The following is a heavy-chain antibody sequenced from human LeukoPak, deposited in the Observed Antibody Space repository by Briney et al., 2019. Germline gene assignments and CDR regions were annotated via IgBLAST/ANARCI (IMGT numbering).Heavy chain of an antibody. CDR3: ARGIGIDY. CDR1: GFTFGNYA. D-gene: IGHD1-26*01. CDR2: ISGTGSST. V-gene: IGHV3-23*01. Sequence: GGSLRLSCEASGFTFGNYAMNWVRQAPGKGLEWVSTISGTGSSTYYADSAKGRFTISRDNSKNTLYLQMNSLRAEDTAVYYCARGIGIDYWGQGTLVTVSS. J-gene: IGHJ4*02.